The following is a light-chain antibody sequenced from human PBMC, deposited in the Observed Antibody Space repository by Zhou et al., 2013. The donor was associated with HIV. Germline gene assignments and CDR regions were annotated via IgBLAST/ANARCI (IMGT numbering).Light chain of an antibody. V-gene: IGKV1-NL1*01. CDR3: QQYYDTPLT. J-gene: IGKJ1*01. CDR2: DAF. Sequence: DIQMTQSPSSLSTSIGDRVTITCRASQGITSSLAWYQQRPGKAPRLLLYDAFKLESGVPLRFSGSGSGTNYTLTINSLQPEDFATYYCQQYYDTPLTFGHGTKVEIK. CDR1: QGITSS.